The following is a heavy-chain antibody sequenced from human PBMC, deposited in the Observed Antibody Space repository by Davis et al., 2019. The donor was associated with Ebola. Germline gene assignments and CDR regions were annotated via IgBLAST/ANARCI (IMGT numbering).Heavy chain of an antibody. D-gene: IGHD3-16*02. CDR2: ISGSGANT. Sequence: GGSLRLSCVASGFAFSTYAMSWVRQAPGKGLEWVSGISGSGANTDYTDAVKGRFTISRDNSKNTLYLRMTSLRADDTATYFCASGTYRLGDYWGQGALVTVSS. CDR3: ASGTYRLGDY. CDR1: GFAFSTYA. V-gene: IGHV3-23*01. J-gene: IGHJ4*02.